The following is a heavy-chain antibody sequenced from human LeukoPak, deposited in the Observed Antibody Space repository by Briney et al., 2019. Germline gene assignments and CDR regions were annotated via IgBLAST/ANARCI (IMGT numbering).Heavy chain of an antibody. Sequence: GGSLRLSCAASGFTFSSYAMHWVRQAPGKGLEWVAVISYDGSNKYYADYVKGRFTISRDNSKNTLYLQMNSLRAEDTAVYYCARSIAVAGDYYYGMDVWGQGTTVTVSS. CDR3: ARSIAVAGDYYYGMDV. V-gene: IGHV3-30-3*01. CDR2: ISYDGSNK. J-gene: IGHJ6*02. D-gene: IGHD6-19*01. CDR1: GFTFSSYA.